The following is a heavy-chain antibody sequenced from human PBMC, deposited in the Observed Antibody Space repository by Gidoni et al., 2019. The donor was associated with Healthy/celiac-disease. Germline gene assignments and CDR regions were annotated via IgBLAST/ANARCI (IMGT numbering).Heavy chain of an antibody. J-gene: IGHJ3*02. CDR2: IYSGGST. CDR3: ATSAGELLISGWIAAFDI. D-gene: IGHD5-12*01. Sequence: EVQLVESGGGLVQPGGSLRLSCAASGFTVSSNYMSWVRQAPGKGLEWVSVIYSGGSTYYADSVKGRVTISRDNSKNTLYLQMNSLRAEDTAVYYCATSAGELLISGWIAAFDIWGQGTMVTVSS. CDR1: GFTVSSNY. V-gene: IGHV3-66*01.